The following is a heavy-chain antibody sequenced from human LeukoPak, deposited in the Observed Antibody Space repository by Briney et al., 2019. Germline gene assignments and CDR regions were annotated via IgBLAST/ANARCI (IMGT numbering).Heavy chain of an antibody. CDR1: GGTFSTYA. CDR3: ARVRDGYNDAYDI. V-gene: IGHV1-69*13. Sequence: SVKVSCKASGGTFSTYAISWVRQAPGQGLEWMGGIIPIFGTANYAQKFQGRVTITADESTSTAYMELSSLRSEDTAVYYCARVRDGYNDAYDIWGQGTMVTVSS. J-gene: IGHJ3*02. D-gene: IGHD5-24*01. CDR2: IIPIFGTA.